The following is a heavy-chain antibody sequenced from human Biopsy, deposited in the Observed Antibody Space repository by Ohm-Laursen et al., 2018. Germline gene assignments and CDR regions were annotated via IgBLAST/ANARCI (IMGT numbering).Heavy chain of an antibody. CDR2: IYYTGST. Sequence: TLTLTCTVSRDSISNYYWTWIRQSPGKGLEWIGYIYYTGSTNYNPSLKSRVTISADTSKNQFSLKLGSVTVADTAVFYCARRGSGGRSFDYWGQGSLVTVSS. CDR3: ARRGSGGRSFDY. D-gene: IGHD2-15*01. V-gene: IGHV4-59*08. J-gene: IGHJ4*02. CDR1: RDSISNYY.